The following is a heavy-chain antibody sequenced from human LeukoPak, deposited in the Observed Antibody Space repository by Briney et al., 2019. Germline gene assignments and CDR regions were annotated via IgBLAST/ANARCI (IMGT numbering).Heavy chain of an antibody. J-gene: IGHJ4*02. V-gene: IGHV4-34*01. Sequence: SETLSLTCAVYGGSFSGYYWSWIRQPPGKGPEWIGEINHSGSTNYNPSLKSRVTISVDTSKNQFSLKLSSVTAADTAVYYCARGLKYYDILTGYWYYFDYWGQGTLVTVSS. CDR2: INHSGST. D-gene: IGHD3-9*01. CDR1: GGSFSGYY. CDR3: ARGLKYYDILTGYWYYFDY.